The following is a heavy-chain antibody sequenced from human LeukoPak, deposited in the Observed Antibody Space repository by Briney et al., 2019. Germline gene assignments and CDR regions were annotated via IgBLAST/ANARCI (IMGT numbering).Heavy chain of an antibody. CDR3: AKDPVGASVGGDY. J-gene: IGHJ4*02. Sequence: PGGSLRLSCAVSGLTFSNFKMNWVRQAPGKGLEWVSYISDSGRTTFYADSVKGRFTISRDNAKNSLYLQMSSLRVEDTAVYYCAKDPVGASVGGDYWGQGTLVTVSS. V-gene: IGHV3-48*03. D-gene: IGHD1-26*01. CDR2: ISDSGRTT. CDR1: GLTFSNFK.